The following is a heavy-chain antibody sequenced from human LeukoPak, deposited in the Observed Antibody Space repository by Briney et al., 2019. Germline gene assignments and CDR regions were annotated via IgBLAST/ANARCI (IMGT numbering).Heavy chain of an antibody. CDR2: VSSSGSDT. CDR1: GFIFTTYA. V-gene: IGHV3-23*05. Sequence: GGSLRLSCAASGFIFTTYAMGWVRQLPGKGLEWVSSVSSSGSDTYYTSSVKGRFTISRDNSKNTLYLQVNSLRVEDTAVYYCARRVLGAVGYFDYWGRGALVTVSS. CDR3: ARRVLGAVGYFDY. D-gene: IGHD4-23*01. J-gene: IGHJ4*02.